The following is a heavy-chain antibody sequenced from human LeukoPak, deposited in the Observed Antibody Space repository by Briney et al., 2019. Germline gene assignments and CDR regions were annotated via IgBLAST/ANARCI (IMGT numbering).Heavy chain of an antibody. CDR3: ARVDDGMCSGGSCYFDY. CDR1: GGSVSNGRFY. J-gene: IGHJ4*02. CDR2: IYYSGST. V-gene: IGHV4-61*01. Sequence: PSETLSLTSTVPGGSVSNGRFYWSWIRQPPGKRLEGIGYIYYSGSTKYNPSLKSRVTMSVDTSKNQFSLKLTSVTAADTAVYYCARVDDGMCSGGSCYFDYWGQGTLVTVSS. D-gene: IGHD2-15*01.